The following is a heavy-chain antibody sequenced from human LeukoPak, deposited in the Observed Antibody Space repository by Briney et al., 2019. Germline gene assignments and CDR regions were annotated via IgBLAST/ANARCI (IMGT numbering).Heavy chain of an antibody. CDR1: GGSISSYY. V-gene: IGHV4-59*08. Sequence: SETLSLTCTVSGGSISSYYWSWIRQPPGKGLEWIGYIYYSGSTNYNPSLKSRVTISVDTSKNQFSLKLSSVTAADTAVYYCARRQVYYDSSGHFNWGQGTLVTVSS. D-gene: IGHD3-22*01. CDR2: IYYSGST. CDR3: ARRQVYYDSSGHFN. J-gene: IGHJ4*02.